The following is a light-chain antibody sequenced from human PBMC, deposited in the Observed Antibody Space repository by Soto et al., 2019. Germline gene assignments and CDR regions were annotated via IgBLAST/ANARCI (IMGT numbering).Light chain of an antibody. CDR2: KSN. CDR3: AAWDDSLNGRV. CDR1: SSNIGSNT. V-gene: IGLV1-44*01. Sequence: QSVLTQPPSASATPGQRVTISCSGSSSNIGSNTVNWYQQLPGTAPKLLIYKSNQRPSGVPDRFSGSKSGNSASLAISGLQSEDEADYYCAAWDDSLNGRVFGGGTKLTVL. J-gene: IGLJ3*02.